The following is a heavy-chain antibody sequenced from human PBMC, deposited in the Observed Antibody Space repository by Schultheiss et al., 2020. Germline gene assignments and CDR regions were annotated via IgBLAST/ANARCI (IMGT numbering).Heavy chain of an antibody. D-gene: IGHD4-17*01. CDR3: ARAHYGDYVDY. Sequence: GESLKISCAASGFTFSSYWMSWVRQAPGKGLEWVANIKQDGSEKYYVDSVKGRFTISRDNAKNSLYLQMNSLRAEDTAVYYCARAHYGDYVDYWGQGTLVTVSS. CDR1: GFTFSSYW. V-gene: IGHV3-7*04. CDR2: IKQDGSEK. J-gene: IGHJ4*02.